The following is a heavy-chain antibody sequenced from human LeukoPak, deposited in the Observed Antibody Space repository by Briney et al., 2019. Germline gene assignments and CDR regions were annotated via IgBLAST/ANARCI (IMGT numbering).Heavy chain of an antibody. CDR2: INQDGSEE. V-gene: IGHV3-7*01. D-gene: IGHD5-12*01. J-gene: IGHJ4*02. CDR3: VRGGGVSGYDLLDY. Sequence: GGSLRLSCAASGFTFSNYWMTWVRQAPGKGLEWVAHINQDGSEEHYMDSVKARFTISRDNAKNSLSLQMNSLRAEDTAVYYCVRGGGVSGYDLLDYWGQGTLVTVSS. CDR1: GFTFSNYW.